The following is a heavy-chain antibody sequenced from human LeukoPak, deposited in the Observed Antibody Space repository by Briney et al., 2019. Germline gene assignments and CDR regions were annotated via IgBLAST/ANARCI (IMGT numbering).Heavy chain of an antibody. CDR3: ARGLYYYDSSGYFRVLNAYDY. V-gene: IGHV1-8*01. D-gene: IGHD3-22*01. CDR1: GYTFTSYD. J-gene: IGHJ4*02. Sequence: ASVKVSCKASGYTFTSYDINWVRQATGQGLEWMGWMNPNSGNTGYAQKFQGRVTMTRNTSISAAYMELSSLRSEDTAVYYCARGLYYYDSSGYFRVLNAYDYWGQGTLVTVSS. CDR2: MNPNSGNT.